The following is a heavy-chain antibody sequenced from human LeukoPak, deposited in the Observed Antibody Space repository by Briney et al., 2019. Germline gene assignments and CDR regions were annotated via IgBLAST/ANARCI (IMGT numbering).Heavy chain of an antibody. CDR2: IYYSRST. CDR3: ARVHRHWFDP. Sequence: PSETLSLTCTVSGGSISSYYWSWIRQPPGKGLEWIGYIYYSRSTNYNPSLKSRVTISVDASKNQFSLKLSSVTAADTAVYYCARVHRHWFDPWGQGTLVTVSS. CDR1: GGSISSYY. V-gene: IGHV4-59*01. J-gene: IGHJ5*02.